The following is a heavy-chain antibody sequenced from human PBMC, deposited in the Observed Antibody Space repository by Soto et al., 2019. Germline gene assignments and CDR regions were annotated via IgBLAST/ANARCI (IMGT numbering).Heavy chain of an antibody. Sequence: QITLKESGPTLVKPTQTLTLTCTFSGFSLSTTGVAVGWIRQSPRRALEWLAVIFWNDYKTCSPSLESRLTITKDTSKNQVVLSMTNVDPVDTATYYCAHASVKLMVFGELLPYFRFWGQGTRVTVSS. J-gene: IGHJ4*02. CDR1: GFSLSTTGVA. D-gene: IGHD3-10*02. V-gene: IGHV2-5*01. CDR2: IFWNDYK. CDR3: AHASVKLMVFGELLPYFRF.